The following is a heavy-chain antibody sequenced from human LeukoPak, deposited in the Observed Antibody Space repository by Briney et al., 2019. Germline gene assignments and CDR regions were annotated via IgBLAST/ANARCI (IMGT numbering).Heavy chain of an antibody. J-gene: IGHJ4*02. CDR2: IYTSGST. CDR3: ARVLDYGEPFDY. D-gene: IGHD4-17*01. V-gene: IGHV4-61*02. Sequence: PSETLSLTCTVSGGSISSSSYYWSWIRQPAGKGLEWIGRIYTSGSTNYNPSLKSRVTMSVDTSKNQFSLKLSSVTAADTAVYYCARVLDYGEPFDYWGQGTLVTVSS. CDR1: GGSISSSSYY.